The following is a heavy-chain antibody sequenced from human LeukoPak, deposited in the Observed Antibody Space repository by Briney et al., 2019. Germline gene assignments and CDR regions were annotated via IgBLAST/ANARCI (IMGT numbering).Heavy chain of an antibody. CDR1: GGSISSSNW. V-gene: IGHV4-4*02. J-gene: IGHJ5*02. Sequence: PSGTLSLTCAVSGGSISSSNWWSWVRQPPGKGLEWSGEIYHSGGTNYNPSLKSRVTISVDKSKNQLSLKLSSVTAADTAVYYCARGHDATPDSSGYYYHWGQGTLVTVSS. D-gene: IGHD3-22*01. CDR3: ARGHDATPDSSGYYYH. CDR2: IYHSGGT.